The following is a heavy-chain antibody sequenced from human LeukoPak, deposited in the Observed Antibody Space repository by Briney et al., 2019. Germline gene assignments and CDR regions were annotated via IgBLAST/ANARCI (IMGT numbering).Heavy chain of an antibody. CDR1: GGSISSGGYY. CDR3: ALGYCGGGSCYAREYFQH. CDR2: IYYSGST. D-gene: IGHD2-15*01. Sequence: SQTLSLTCTVSGGSISSGGYYWTWIRQHPGKGLEWIGYIYYSGSTYYNPSLKSRVTISVDTSKNQFSLRLSSVTAADTAVYYCALGYCGGGSCYAREYFQHWGQGTLVTVSS. J-gene: IGHJ1*01. V-gene: IGHV4-31*03.